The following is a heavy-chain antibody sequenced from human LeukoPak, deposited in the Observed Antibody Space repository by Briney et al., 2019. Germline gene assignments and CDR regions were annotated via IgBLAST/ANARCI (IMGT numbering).Heavy chain of an antibody. J-gene: IGHJ4*02. CDR1: GGSISSGGYY. CDR2: IYYSGST. V-gene: IGHV4-31*03. Sequence: SETPSLTCTVSGGSISSGGYYWSWIRQHPGKGLEWIGYIYYSGSTYYNPSLKSRFTISVDTSKNQFSLKLSSVTAADTAVYYCARAVEKAAVTTTLFDYWSQASLVTVSS. D-gene: IGHD4-17*01. CDR3: ARAVEKAAVTTTLFDY.